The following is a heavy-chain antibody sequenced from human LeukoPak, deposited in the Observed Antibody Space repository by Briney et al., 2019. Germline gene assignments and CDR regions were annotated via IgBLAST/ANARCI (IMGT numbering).Heavy chain of an antibody. Sequence: PSETLPLTCTVSGASVSSGDYHWSWVRQAPGKGLEWIGHNQNPSYNPSLKSRVVISIHTSRNQFSLTLNTVTAADTATYFCVTYFVNGGGRGHWGPGALVTVSS. CDR2: HNQNP. D-gene: IGHD3-9*01. CDR1: GASVSSGDYH. J-gene: IGHJ4*02. CDR3: VTYFVNGGGRGH. V-gene: IGHV4-61*08.